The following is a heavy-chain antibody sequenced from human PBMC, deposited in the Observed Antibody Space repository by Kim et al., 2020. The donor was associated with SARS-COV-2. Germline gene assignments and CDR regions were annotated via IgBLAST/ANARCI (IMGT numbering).Heavy chain of an antibody. D-gene: IGHD3-3*01. CDR2: INSDGSST. J-gene: IGHJ3*02. CDR1: GFTFSSYW. Sequence: GGSLRLSCAAFGFTFSSYWMHWVRQAPGKGLLWVSRINSDGSSTGYADSVKGRFTISRDNAKNTLYLQMNSLRVEDTAVYYCAKSGYYSWNGFDIWGQGT. V-gene: IGHV3-74*01. CDR3: AKSGYYSWNGFDI.